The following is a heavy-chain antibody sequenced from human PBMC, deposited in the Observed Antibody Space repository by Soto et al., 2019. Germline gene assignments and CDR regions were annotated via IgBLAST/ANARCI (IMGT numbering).Heavy chain of an antibody. J-gene: IGHJ4*02. CDR2: IYYSGAT. D-gene: IGHD3-9*01. CDR1: GGSIRSHY. V-gene: IGHV4-59*11. CDR3: ARENYDPLTGYSSLDY. Sequence: PSETLSLTCTVSGGSIRSHYWSWIRQPPGKELEWIGYIYYSGATNYNPSLKSRVTISVDTSKNQFSLKLSSVTAADTAVYYCARENYDPLTGYSSLDYWGQGTLVTVSS.